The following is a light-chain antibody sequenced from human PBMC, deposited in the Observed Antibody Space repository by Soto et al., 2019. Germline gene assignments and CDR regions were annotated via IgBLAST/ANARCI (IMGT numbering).Light chain of an antibody. CDR3: QSFDVSLSGGDWV. J-gene: IGLJ3*02. Sequence: QSALTQPPSVSGAPGQRVTISCTGSSSNIGAGYDVHWYQQLPGTVPKLLIYDNSSRPSGVPDRFSGSKSGTSASLAITGLRAEDEADYYCQSFDVSLSGGDWVFGGGTKVTVL. CDR1: SSNIGAGYD. V-gene: IGLV1-40*01. CDR2: DNS.